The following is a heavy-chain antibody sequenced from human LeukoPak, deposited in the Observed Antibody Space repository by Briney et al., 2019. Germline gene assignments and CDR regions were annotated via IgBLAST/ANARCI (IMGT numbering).Heavy chain of an antibody. CDR2: INPNSGGA. D-gene: IGHD3/OR15-3a*01. CDR3: ARDLDSGDIPY. Sequence: GASVKVSCKTSGYTFTARFIHWVRQVPGQGLEWMGWINPNSGGALYAQKFRGRVTMTGDTFTSTAFMELTSLTSDDTAVYYCARDLDSGDIPYWGQGTLVTVSS. V-gene: IGHV1-2*02. CDR1: GYTFTARF. J-gene: IGHJ4*02.